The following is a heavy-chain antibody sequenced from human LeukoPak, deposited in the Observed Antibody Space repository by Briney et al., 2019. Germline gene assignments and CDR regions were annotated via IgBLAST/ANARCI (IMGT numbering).Heavy chain of an antibody. D-gene: IGHD2-15*01. V-gene: IGHV5-51*01. CDR2: IYPGDSDT. J-gene: IGHJ3*02. CDR1: GYSFTSYW. Sequence: GESLKISWKGSGYSFTSYWLDWVRQIPGKGLEWMGIIYPGDSDTRYSPSFQGQVTISADKSISTAYLQWTSRKASDTAMYYCARGGWFDAFDIWGQGTMVTVSS. CDR3: ARGGWFDAFDI.